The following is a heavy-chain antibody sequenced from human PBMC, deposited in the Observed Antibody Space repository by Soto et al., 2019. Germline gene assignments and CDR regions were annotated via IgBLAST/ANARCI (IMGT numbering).Heavy chain of an antibody. CDR3: AGSTVGIVGATLYGY. CDR1: GDSIGSSNW. Sequence: QVQLQESGPGLVKPSGTLSLTCAVSGDSIGSSNWCSWARQPPGKGLEWIGESYHSGATNYSPSLNRRVPISVDRPNNQSSLKLNSVTAGNTDLYYCAGSTVGIVGATLYGYWGQGTLVTVSS. V-gene: IGHV4-4*02. J-gene: IGHJ4*02. D-gene: IGHD1-26*01. CDR2: SYHSGAT.